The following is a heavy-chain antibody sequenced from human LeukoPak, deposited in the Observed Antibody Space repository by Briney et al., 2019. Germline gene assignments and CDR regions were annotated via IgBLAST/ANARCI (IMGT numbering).Heavy chain of an antibody. CDR3: ARRVGSGWPVQH. D-gene: IGHD6-19*01. CDR1: GYTFSSHD. J-gene: IGHJ1*01. Sequence: WASVKVSCKASGYTFSSHDINWVRQATGQGLEWMGWMSPNSGNTGYAQKFQGRLNMTRNTSISTAYMELSSLRSEDTAVYYCARRVGSGWPVQHWGQGTLVTVSS. CDR2: MSPNSGNT. V-gene: IGHV1-8*01.